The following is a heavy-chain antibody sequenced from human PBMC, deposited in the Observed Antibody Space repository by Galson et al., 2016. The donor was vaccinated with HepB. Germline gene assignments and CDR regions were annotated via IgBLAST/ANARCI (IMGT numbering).Heavy chain of an antibody. CDR2: ISNSGSTT. CDR1: GFTFSTYA. J-gene: IGHJ4*02. CDR3: AKEFVATGGVVGDY. D-gene: IGHD2-8*02. V-gene: IGHV3-23*01. Sequence: SLRLSCAASGFTFSTYAMSWVRQAPGKGLEWVSAISNSGSTTYYADSVKGRFTISRDNSKNTPYLQMNSLRVEDTALYYCAKEFVATGGVVGDYWGQGTLVTVSS.